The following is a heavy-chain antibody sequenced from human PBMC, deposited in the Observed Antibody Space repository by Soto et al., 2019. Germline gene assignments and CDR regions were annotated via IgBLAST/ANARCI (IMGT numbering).Heavy chain of an antibody. J-gene: IGHJ4*02. CDR2: TGSSSSSI. CDR1: GFTFSSYS. V-gene: IGHV3-21*04. Sequence: AGGSLRLSCAAPGFTFSSYSTNWVRQAPGKGLEWVSCTGSSSSSIYYADSVKGRFTISRDNSKNTLYLQMNSLRAEDTAVYYCAKDVVGIAGRRGGFDYWGQGALVTVSS. D-gene: IGHD6-6*01. CDR3: AKDVVGIAGRRGGFDY.